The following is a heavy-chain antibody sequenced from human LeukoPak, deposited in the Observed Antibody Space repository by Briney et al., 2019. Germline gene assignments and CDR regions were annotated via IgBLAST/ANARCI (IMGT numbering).Heavy chain of an antibody. J-gene: IGHJ4*02. Sequence: SETLSLTCTVSGGSISSSSYYWGWIRQPPGKGLEWIGNIFYSGSTYYNPSLKSRVTISVDTSKNQFSLKLRSVNAADTAVYYCAGLVVGTATIDYWGQGTLVTVSS. D-gene: IGHD2-21*02. CDR3: AGLVVGTATIDY. V-gene: IGHV4-39*01. CDR2: IFYSGST. CDR1: GGSISSSSYY.